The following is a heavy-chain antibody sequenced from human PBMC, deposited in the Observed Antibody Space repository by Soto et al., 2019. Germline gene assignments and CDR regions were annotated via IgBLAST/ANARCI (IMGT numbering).Heavy chain of an antibody. CDR2: IFSNDEK. CDR1: GFSLSNARMG. J-gene: IGHJ4*02. Sequence: QDTLKESGPVLVQPTETLTLTCTVSGFSLSNARMGVTWIRQPPGKALEWLAHIFSNDEKSYSTSLKSRLTISKDTSKSQVVLTMTNMDPVDTATYYCARHGRGVGARPLDYWGQGTLVTVSS. CDR3: ARHGRGVGARPLDY. D-gene: IGHD1-26*01. V-gene: IGHV2-26*01.